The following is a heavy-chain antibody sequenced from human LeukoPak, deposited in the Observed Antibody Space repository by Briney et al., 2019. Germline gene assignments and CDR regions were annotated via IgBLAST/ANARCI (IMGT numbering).Heavy chain of an antibody. V-gene: IGHV4-34*01. D-gene: IGHD2-21*02. CDR2: INHGGST. CDR1: GGSFSGYY. CDR3: ARDDVGVTTGSYRYYYYMDV. J-gene: IGHJ6*03. Sequence: SETLSLTCAVSGGSFSGYYWSWIRQSPGKGLEWIGEINHGGSTDYNSSLKSRVTILVDTSKNQFSLRLSSVTAADTAVYYCARDDVGVTTGSYRYYYYMDVWGKGTTVTVSS.